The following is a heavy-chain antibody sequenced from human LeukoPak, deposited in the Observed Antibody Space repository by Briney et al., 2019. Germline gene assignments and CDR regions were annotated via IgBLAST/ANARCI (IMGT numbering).Heavy chain of an antibody. V-gene: IGHV4-38-2*01. J-gene: IGHJ3*02. CDR3: ARRSPSYAFDI. CDR1: GYSISSGYY. Sequence: SETLSLTCAVSGYSISSGYYWGWIRQPPGKGLEWIGSIYHSGSTYYNPSLKSRVTISVDTSKNQFSLKLSPVTAADTAVYYCARRSPSYAFDIWGQGTMVTVSS. CDR2: IYHSGST. D-gene: IGHD6-6*01.